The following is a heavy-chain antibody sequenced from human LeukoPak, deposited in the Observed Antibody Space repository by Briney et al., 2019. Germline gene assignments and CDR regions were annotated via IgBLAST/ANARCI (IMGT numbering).Heavy chain of an antibody. CDR1: GFTFSSYG. V-gene: IGHV3-30*18. Sequence: GRSLRLSCAASGFTFSSYGMHWVRQAPGKGLEWVAVISYDGSDKYYADSVKGRFTISRDNSRNTLYLQMNTLRAEDTAVYYCAKGEAAAGTSSWFDPWGQGTLVTVSS. CDR3: AKGEAAAGTSSWFDP. J-gene: IGHJ5*02. D-gene: IGHD6-13*01. CDR2: ISYDGSDK.